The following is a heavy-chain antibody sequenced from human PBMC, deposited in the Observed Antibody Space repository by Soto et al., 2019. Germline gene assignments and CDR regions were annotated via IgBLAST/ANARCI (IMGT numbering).Heavy chain of an antibody. Sequence: LRLSFAASGFTFTRYSMNWVRRAPGKGLEWVSSISSTTNYIYYADSMKGRFTVSRDNAKNSVYLEMNSLSAEDTAVYYCARESEDLTSNFDYWGQGTLVTVSS. CDR3: ARESEDLTSNFDY. J-gene: IGHJ4*02. CDR2: ISSTTNYI. V-gene: IGHV3-21*01. CDR1: GFTFTRYS.